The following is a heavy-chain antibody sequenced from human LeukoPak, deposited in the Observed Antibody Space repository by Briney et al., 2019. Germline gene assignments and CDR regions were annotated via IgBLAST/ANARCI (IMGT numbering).Heavy chain of an antibody. CDR3: TRDHPLRVGDISAFDF. J-gene: IGHJ3*01. V-gene: IGHV1-18*01. Sequence: ASVKVSCKASGYRFNSYGITWVRQAPGQGLEWIGWISGYNGNTNYAQMFQDRVTMTTDTSTNTAYMEPRSLRSDDTAMFYCTRDHPLRVGDISAFDFWGQGTMVVVSS. D-gene: IGHD3-10*01. CDR1: GYRFNSYG. CDR2: ISGYNGNT.